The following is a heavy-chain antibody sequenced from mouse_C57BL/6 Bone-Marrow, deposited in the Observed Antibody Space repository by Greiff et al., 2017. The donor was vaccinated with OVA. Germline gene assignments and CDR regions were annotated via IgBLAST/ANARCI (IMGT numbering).Heavy chain of an antibody. D-gene: IGHD3-3*01. V-gene: IGHV5-16*01. CDR3: ARALHARYYFDY. CDR2: INYDGSST. J-gene: IGHJ2*01. Sequence: EVQVVESEGGLVQPGSSMKLSCTASGFTFSDYYMAWVRQVPEKGLEWVANINYDGSSTYYLDSLKSRFIISRDNAKNILYLQMSSLKSEDTATYYCARALHARYYFDYWGQGTTLTVSS. CDR1: GFTFSDYY.